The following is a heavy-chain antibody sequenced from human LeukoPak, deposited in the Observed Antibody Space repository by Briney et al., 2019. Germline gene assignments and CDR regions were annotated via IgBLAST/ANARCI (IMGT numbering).Heavy chain of an antibody. D-gene: IGHD6-19*01. J-gene: IGHJ4*02. CDR1: GFTFSSYS. Sequence: GGSLRLSCVASGFTFSSYSMNWVRQAPGKGLEWVSSISSSSSYIYYADSVKGRFTISRDNAKNSLYLQMNSLRAEDTAVYYCARDGDGNAVAGRLGPDYWGQGTLVTVSS. V-gene: IGHV3-21*01. CDR2: ISSSSSYI. CDR3: ARDGDGNAVAGRLGPDY.